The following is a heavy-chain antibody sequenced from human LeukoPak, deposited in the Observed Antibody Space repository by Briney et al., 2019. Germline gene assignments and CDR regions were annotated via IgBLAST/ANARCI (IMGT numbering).Heavy chain of an antibody. CDR3: ARDAAYLPRQP. CDR2: IYYSGST. CDR1: GGSISSSSYY. J-gene: IGHJ5*02. Sequence: ASETLSLTCTVSGGSISSSSYYWGWIRQPPGKGLEWIGSIYYSGSTYYNPSLKSRVTISVDTSKNQFSLKLSSVTAADTAVYYCARDAAYLPRQPWGQGTLVTVSS. V-gene: IGHV4-39*07. D-gene: IGHD2/OR15-2a*01.